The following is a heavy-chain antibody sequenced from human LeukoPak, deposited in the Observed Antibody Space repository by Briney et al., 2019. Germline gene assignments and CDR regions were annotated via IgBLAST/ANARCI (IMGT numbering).Heavy chain of an antibody. Sequence: SETLSLTCTVSGGSITSYYWSWIRQPPGKGLELIGFFYYSGSTNYNPSLKSRVTISLDTSKNQFSLKLTSVTAADTAVYYCARARCGSTSCPYYFDFWGQGTLVTVSS. J-gene: IGHJ4*02. V-gene: IGHV4-59*01. CDR3: ARARCGSTSCPYYFDF. CDR1: GGSITSYY. D-gene: IGHD2-2*01. CDR2: FYYSGST.